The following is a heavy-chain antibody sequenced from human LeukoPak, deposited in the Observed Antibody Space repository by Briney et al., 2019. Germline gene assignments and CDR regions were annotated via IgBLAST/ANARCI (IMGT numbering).Heavy chain of an antibody. CDR1: GGSISSGSYY. V-gene: IGHV4-61*02. CDR2: IYTSGST. D-gene: IGHD3-22*01. J-gene: IGHJ4*02. CDR3: ARVADYYDSSGYYDY. Sequence: SETLSLTCTASGGSISSGSYYWSWIRQPAGKGLEWIGRIYTSGSTNYNPSLKSRVTISVDTSKNQFSLKLSSVTAADTAVYYCARVADYYDSSGYYDYWGQGTLVTVSS.